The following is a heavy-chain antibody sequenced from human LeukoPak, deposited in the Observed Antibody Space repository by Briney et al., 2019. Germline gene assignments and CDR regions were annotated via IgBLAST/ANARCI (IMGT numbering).Heavy chain of an antibody. CDR2: ISSSSSYI. Sequence: GGSLRLSCAASGFTFSSYSMNWVRQAPGKGLEWVSSISSSSSYIYYADSVKGRFTISRDNAKNSLYLQMNSLRAEDTAVYYYARGRGELLSYNWFDPWGQGTLVTVSS. CDR3: ARGRGELLSYNWFDP. V-gene: IGHV3-21*01. CDR1: GFTFSSYS. J-gene: IGHJ5*02. D-gene: IGHD1-26*01.